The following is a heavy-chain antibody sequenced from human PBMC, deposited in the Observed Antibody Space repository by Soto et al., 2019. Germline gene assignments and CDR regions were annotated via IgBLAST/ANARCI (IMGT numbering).Heavy chain of an antibody. J-gene: IGHJ4*02. CDR3: AASGTQWLTFDS. Sequence: GASVKVSCKVSGYTLTELSMHGVRQAPGKGLEWMGGFDPEDGETIYAQKFQGRVTMTEDTSTDTAYMELSSLRSEDTAVYYCAASGTQWLTFDSWGQRTLVTVSS. V-gene: IGHV1-24*01. CDR2: FDPEDGET. D-gene: IGHD6-19*01. CDR1: GYTLTELS.